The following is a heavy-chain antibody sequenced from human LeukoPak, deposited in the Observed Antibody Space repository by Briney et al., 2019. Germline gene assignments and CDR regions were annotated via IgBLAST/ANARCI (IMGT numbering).Heavy chain of an antibody. CDR1: GYTFTGYY. CDR3: ARVPRPGWPLTYYYYGMDV. J-gene: IGHJ6*02. D-gene: IGHD2-15*01. CDR2: INPNSGGT. Sequence: ASVKVSCKASGYTFTGYYMHWVRQAPGQGLEWMGWINPNSGGTNYAQKFQGRVTMTRDTSISTAYMELSRPRSDDTAVYYCARVPRPGWPLTYYYYGMDVWGQGTTVTVSS. V-gene: IGHV1-2*02.